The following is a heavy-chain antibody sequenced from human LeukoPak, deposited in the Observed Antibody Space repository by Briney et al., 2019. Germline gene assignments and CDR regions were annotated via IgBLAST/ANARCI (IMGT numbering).Heavy chain of an antibody. CDR1: GGSISTTNYY. Sequence: PSETLSLTCTVSGGSISTTNYYWTWIRQPAGKGLEWIGRIYTTGSTSYNPSLKSRVSISLDTSKNQFSLKLSSVTAADTAVFYCARGTGGYDDYWGQGTLVTVSS. D-gene: IGHD5-12*01. CDR3: ARGTGGYDDY. V-gene: IGHV4-61*02. CDR2: IYTTGST. J-gene: IGHJ4*02.